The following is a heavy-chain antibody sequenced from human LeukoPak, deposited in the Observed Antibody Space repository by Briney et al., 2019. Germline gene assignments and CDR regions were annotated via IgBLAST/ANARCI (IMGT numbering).Heavy chain of an antibody. J-gene: IGHJ4*02. CDR1: GFTFSSYA. V-gene: IGHV3-23*01. CDR2: TSGSGGST. Sequence: PGGSLRLSCAASGFTFSSYAMSWVRQAPGKGLEWVSATSGSGGSTYYADSVKGRFTISRDNSKNTLYLQMNSLRAEDTAVYYCAKGPLITMIVVVIEYYFDYWGQGTLVTVSS. CDR3: AKGPLITMIVVVIEYYFDY. D-gene: IGHD3-22*01.